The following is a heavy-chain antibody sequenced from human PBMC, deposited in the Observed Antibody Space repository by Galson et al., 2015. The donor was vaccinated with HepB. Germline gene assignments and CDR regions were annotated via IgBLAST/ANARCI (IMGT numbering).Heavy chain of an antibody. CDR2: ISAYNGNT. J-gene: IGHJ4*02. V-gene: IGHV1-18*04. Sequence: QSGAEVKRPGESLKISCKGSGYSFTSYWISWVRQAPGQGLEWMGWISAYNGNTNYAQKLQGRVTMTTDTSTSTAYMELRSLRSDDTAVYYCARIVIAAAGPPDYWGQGTLVTVSS. CDR1: GYSFTSYW. CDR3: ARIVIAAAGPPDY. D-gene: IGHD6-13*01.